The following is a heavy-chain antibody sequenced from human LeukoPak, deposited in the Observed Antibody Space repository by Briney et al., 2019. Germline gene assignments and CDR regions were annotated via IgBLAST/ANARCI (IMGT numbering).Heavy chain of an antibody. J-gene: IGHJ4*02. CDR3: ARLIPDIVVVIAAGHFDY. D-gene: IGHD2-15*01. CDR2: INHSGST. CDR1: GGSFSGYY. V-gene: IGHV4-34*01. Sequence: SETLSLTCAVYGGSFSGYYWSWIRQPPGKGLEWIGEINHSGSTNYNPSLKSRVTISVDTSKNQFSLKLSSVTAADTALYFCARLIPDIVVVIAAGHFDYWGQGTLVTVSS.